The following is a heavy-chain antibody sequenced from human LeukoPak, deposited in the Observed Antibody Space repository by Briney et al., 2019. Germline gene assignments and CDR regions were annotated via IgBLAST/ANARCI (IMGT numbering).Heavy chain of an antibody. Sequence: GGSLRLSCAASGFTFSGYWMSWVRQAPGKGLEWVANIKQDGSEKYYVDSVKGRFTISRDNAKNSLYLQMNSLRAEDTAVYYCARDALTFGGVIVIHYFDYWGQGTLVTVSS. V-gene: IGHV3-7*01. CDR2: IKQDGSEK. D-gene: IGHD3-16*02. CDR1: GFTFSGYW. CDR3: ARDALTFGGVIVIHYFDY. J-gene: IGHJ4*02.